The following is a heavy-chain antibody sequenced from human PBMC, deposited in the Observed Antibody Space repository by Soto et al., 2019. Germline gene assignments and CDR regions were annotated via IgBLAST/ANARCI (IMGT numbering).Heavy chain of an antibody. CDR1: GFTFSSYW. J-gene: IGHJ4*02. D-gene: IGHD3-22*01. CDR2: INGDGSST. Sequence: GGSLRLSCASSGFTFSSYWMHRVRQVPGKGLVWVSRINGDGSSTTYADSVKGRFTISRDNAKNTLYLQMNSLTADDTAVYYCARPRYDGSGTPFGYWGQGT. CDR3: ARPRYDGSGTPFGY. V-gene: IGHV3-74*01.